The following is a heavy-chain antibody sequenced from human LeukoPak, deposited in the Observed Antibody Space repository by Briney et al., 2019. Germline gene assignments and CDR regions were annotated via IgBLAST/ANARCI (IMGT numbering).Heavy chain of an antibody. CDR1: GFTFSSYA. CDR2: ISGSGGST. Sequence: GGSLRLSCAASGFTFSSYAMSWVRQAPGKGLECISVISGSGGSTYYADSVKGRFTTSRDNSRHTLYLQMNSLRAEDTAVYYCAKETGYTSGWWDYWGQGTLVTVSS. V-gene: IGHV3-23*01. J-gene: IGHJ4*02. CDR3: AKETGYTSGWWDY. D-gene: IGHD6-19*01.